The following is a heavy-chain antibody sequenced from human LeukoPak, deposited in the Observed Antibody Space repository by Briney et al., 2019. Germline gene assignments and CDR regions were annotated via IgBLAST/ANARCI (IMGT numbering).Heavy chain of an antibody. Sequence: GGSLSLSFAASGFTFTNAWRSWVRRAPWKGLEWVGRIKSNPDGGTTDYAAPVKGRFTISRDDSKHTLYLQMNSLITEDTDVYYCTTAAAGTSYWGQGTLVTVYS. D-gene: IGHD6-13*01. J-gene: IGHJ4*02. CDR2: IKSNPDGGTT. CDR1: GFTFTNAW. CDR3: TTAAAGTSY. V-gene: IGHV3-15*01.